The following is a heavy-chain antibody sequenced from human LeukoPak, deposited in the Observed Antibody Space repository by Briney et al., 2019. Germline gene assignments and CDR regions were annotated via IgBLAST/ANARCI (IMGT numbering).Heavy chain of an antibody. Sequence: GGSLRLSCAASGFTFSSYSMNWVRQAPGKGLEWVSSISSSSSYIYYADSVKGRFTLSRDNAKNSLYLQMNSLRAEDTAVYYCARESSGWYGHWGQGTLVTVSS. V-gene: IGHV3-21*01. J-gene: IGHJ4*02. D-gene: IGHD6-19*01. CDR3: ARESSGWYGH. CDR1: GFTFSSYS. CDR2: ISSSSSYI.